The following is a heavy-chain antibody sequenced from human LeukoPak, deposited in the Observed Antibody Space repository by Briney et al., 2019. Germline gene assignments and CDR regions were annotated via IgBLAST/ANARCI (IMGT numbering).Heavy chain of an antibody. CDR2: INHSGST. CDR3: ARDGYSSSPFDY. Sequence: SDTVSLTCAVWGGSFCGYYWICIRQPPAKGGEWIGEINHSGSTNYNPSLKSRVTISVDTSKNQFSLKLSSVTAADTAVYYCARDGYSSSPFDYWGQGTLVTVSS. V-gene: IGHV4-34*01. J-gene: IGHJ4*02. D-gene: IGHD6-13*01. CDR1: GGSFCGYY.